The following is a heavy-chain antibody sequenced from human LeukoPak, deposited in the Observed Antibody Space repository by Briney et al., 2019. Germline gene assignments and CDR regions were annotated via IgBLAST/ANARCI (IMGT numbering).Heavy chain of an antibody. J-gene: IGHJ4*02. CDR3: ASRRSGYSYDY. V-gene: IGHV4-34*01. Sequence: PSETLSLTCVVYGGSFSGYYWSWIRQPPGKGLEWIGEVKQSGTTNYNPSLKSRVTISVDTSKNQFSLNLNSVTAADTAVYYCASRRSGYSYDYWGQGTLVTVSS. CDR1: GGSFSGYY. D-gene: IGHD3-3*01. CDR2: VKQSGTT.